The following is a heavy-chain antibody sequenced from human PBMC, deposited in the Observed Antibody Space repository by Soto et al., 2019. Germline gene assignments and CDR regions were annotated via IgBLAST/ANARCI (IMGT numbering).Heavy chain of an antibody. J-gene: IGHJ3*02. D-gene: IGHD3-22*01. CDR1: GFTFSIYA. V-gene: IGHV3-23*01. CDR3: ANALVDYYDSSGYYWDAFDI. CDR2: ISGSGGST. Sequence: GGSLRLSCAAPGFTFSIYAMSWVRHAPGKGLEWVSAISGSGGSTYYADSVKGRFTISRDNSKNTLYLQMNSLRAEDTAVYYCANALVDYYDSSGYYWDAFDIWGQGTMVTVSS.